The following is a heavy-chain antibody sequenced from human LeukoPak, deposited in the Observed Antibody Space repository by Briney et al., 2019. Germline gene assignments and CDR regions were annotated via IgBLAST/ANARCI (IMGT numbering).Heavy chain of an antibody. J-gene: IGHJ4*02. CDR1: GFSFTAYS. Sequence: PGGSLRLSCAASGFSFTAYSMNWVRQAPGRGLEWISYIGPGGDIYYADSVTGRFPVSRDIAKNSLYLQMNGLRVEDTAVYYCARRFDSWGQGTLVTVSS. CDR3: ARRFDS. CDR2: IGPGGDI. V-gene: IGHV3-48*01.